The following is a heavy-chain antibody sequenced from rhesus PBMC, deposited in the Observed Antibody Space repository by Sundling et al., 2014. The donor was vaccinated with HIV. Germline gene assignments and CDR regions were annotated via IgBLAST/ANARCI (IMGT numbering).Heavy chain of an antibody. J-gene: IGHJ6*01. CDR1: GFTFSSYG. CDR2: INSGGTST. Sequence: EVQLVETGGGLVQPGGSLKLSCAASGFTFSSYGMSWVRQAPGKGLEWVSAINSGGTSTYYADSVKGRFTISRDNSKNTLSLQMNSLRAEDTAVYYCSKDYVSVGYGSSYGLDSWGQGVVVTVSS. V-gene: IGHV3-103*01. CDR3: SKDYVSVGYGSSYGLDS. D-gene: IGHD4-29*01.